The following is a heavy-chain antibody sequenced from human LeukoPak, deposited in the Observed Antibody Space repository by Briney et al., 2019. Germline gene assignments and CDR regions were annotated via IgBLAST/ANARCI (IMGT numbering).Heavy chain of an antibody. D-gene: IGHD3-22*01. CDR3: ARTKTYYYDSSGYYYDY. Sequence: SETLSLTCAAYGGSFSGYYWSWIRQPPGKGLEWIGEINHSGSTNYNPSLKSRVTISVDTSKNQFSLKLSSVTAADTAVYYCARTKTYYYDSSGYYYDYWGQGTLVTVSS. V-gene: IGHV4-34*01. CDR2: INHSGST. J-gene: IGHJ4*02. CDR1: GGSFSGYY.